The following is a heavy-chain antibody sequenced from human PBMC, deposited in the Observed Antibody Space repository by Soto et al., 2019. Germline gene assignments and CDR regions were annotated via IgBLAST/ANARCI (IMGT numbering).Heavy chain of an antibody. D-gene: IGHD6-13*01. CDR3: AAPYSSSWYYYGMDV. J-gene: IGHJ6*02. Sequence: SVKVSCKASGGTFSSYAISWVRQAPGQGLEWMGGIIPIFGTANYAQKFHGRVTLTAAKSTSTAYMELSSLRSEDTAVYYCAAPYSSSWYYYGMDVWGQGTTVTVSS. CDR2: IIPIFGTA. V-gene: IGHV1-69*06. CDR1: GGTFSSYA.